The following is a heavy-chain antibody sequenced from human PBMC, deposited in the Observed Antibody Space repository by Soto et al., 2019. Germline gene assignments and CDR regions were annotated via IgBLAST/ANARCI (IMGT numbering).Heavy chain of an antibody. CDR2: IYYSGST. J-gene: IGHJ5*02. V-gene: IGHV4-61*01. D-gene: IGHD3-10*01. CDR3: ASGSLLLWFGELASWFDP. Sequence: SETLSLTCTVSGGSVSSGSYYWSWIQQPPGKGLEWIGYIYYSGSTNYNPSLKSRVTISVDTSKNQFSLKLSSVTAADTAVYYCASGSLLLWFGELASWFDPWGQGTLVTVSS. CDR1: GGSVSSGSYY.